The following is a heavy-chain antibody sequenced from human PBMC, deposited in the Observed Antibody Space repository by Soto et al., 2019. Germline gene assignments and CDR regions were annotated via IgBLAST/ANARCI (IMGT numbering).Heavy chain of an antibody. D-gene: IGHD3-10*01. CDR1: GGTFSSYT. CDR3: AREERFGELESPLYNWFDP. J-gene: IGHJ5*02. V-gene: IGHV1-69*04. CDR2: IIPILGIA. Sequence: GASVKVSCKASGGTFSSYTISWVRQAPGQGLEWMGRIIPILGIANYAQKFQGRVTITADKSTSTAYMELSSLRSEDTAVYYCAREERFGELESPLYNWFDPWGQGTLVTVSS.